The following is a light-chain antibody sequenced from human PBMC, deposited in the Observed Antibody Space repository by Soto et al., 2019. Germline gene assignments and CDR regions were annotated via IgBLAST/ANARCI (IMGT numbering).Light chain of an antibody. CDR2: DAS. CDR1: QDIGDD. CDR3: QEFRP. Sequence: DTPLTQSPSSLSASIGDNVTITCRASQDIGDDLNWYQYRPGKAPKLLIYDASTLETGVPSRFSVGGFGTDFTLTINNLQHEDIATYYCQEFRPFGPGTKVEIK. J-gene: IGKJ2*01. V-gene: IGKV1-33*01.